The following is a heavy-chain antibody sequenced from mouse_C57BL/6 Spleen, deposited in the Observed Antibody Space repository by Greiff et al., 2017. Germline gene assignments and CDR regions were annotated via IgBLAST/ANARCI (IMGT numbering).Heavy chain of an antibody. CDR1: GFTFSSYG. J-gene: IGHJ4*01. CDR2: ISSGGSYT. D-gene: IGHD5-5*01. CDR3: ARRKLPNYYAMDY. Sequence: EVKLVESGGDLVKPGGSLKLSCAASGFTFSSYGMSWVRQTPDKRLEWVATISSGGSYTYYPDSVKGRFTISRDNAKNTLYLQMSSLKSEDTAMYYCARRKLPNYYAMDYWGQGTSVTVSS. V-gene: IGHV5-6*02.